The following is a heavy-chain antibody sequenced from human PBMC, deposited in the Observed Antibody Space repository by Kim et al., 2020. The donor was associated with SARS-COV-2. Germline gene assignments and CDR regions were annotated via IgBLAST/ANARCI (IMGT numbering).Heavy chain of an antibody. V-gene: IGHV1-18*01. CDR1: GYTFTSYG. Sequence: ASVKVSCKASGYTFTSYGISWVRQAPGQGLEWMGWISAYNGNTNYAQKLQGRVTMTTDTSTSTAYMELRSLRSDDTAVYYCARDRGARIAVAGTDDYWGQGTRVTVSS. CDR2: ISAYNGNT. CDR3: ARDRGARIAVAGTDDY. D-gene: IGHD6-19*01. J-gene: IGHJ4*02.